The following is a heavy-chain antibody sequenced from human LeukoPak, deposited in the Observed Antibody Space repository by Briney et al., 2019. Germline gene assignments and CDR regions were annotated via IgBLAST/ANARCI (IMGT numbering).Heavy chain of an antibody. Sequence: GGSLRLSCAATGFTFSSYSMNWVRQAPGKGLEWVSSISTSSSYIYYADSVKGRFTISRDNAKNSLYLQMNSLRAEDTAVYYCARHSDYDILTGPNDYWGQGTLVTVPS. CDR1: GFTFSSYS. CDR3: ARHSDYDILTGPNDY. CDR2: ISTSSSYI. V-gene: IGHV3-21*01. D-gene: IGHD3-9*01. J-gene: IGHJ4*02.